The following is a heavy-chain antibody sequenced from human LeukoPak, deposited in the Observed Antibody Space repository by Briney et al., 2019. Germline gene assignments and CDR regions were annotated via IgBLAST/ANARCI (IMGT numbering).Heavy chain of an antibody. CDR2: INPSGGST. CDR1: GYTFTSYY. Sequence: GASVKVSCKASGYTFTSYYMHWVRQAPGQGLEWMGIINPSGGSTSYAQKFQGRVTMTRDTSTSTVYMELSSLRSEGTAVYYCARGGRIAVAGTPADYWGQGTLVTVSS. J-gene: IGHJ4*02. CDR3: ARGGRIAVAGTPADY. V-gene: IGHV1-46*01. D-gene: IGHD6-19*01.